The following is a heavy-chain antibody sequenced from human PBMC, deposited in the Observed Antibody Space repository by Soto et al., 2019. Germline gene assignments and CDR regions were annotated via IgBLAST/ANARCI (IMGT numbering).Heavy chain of an antibody. CDR1: GGTFSSYS. CDR3: ARGAAGIAVAGPSYYFDY. D-gene: IGHD6-19*01. CDR2: IIPILGMA. V-gene: IGHV1-69*02. J-gene: IGHJ4*02. Sequence: QVQLVQSGAEVKKPGSSVKVSCKASGGTFSSYSISWVRQAPGQGLEWMGRIIPILGMANYAQKLQGRVTLTADKSTSTAYMELSSLRSEDTAVYYCARGAAGIAVAGPSYYFDYWGQGTLVTVSS.